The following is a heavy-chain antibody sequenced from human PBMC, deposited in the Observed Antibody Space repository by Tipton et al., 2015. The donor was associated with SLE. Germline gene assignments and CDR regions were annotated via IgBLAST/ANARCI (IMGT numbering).Heavy chain of an antibody. J-gene: IGHJ4*02. CDR1: GYSITSDNY. CDR3: ARHQGVMTTRDYFDY. V-gene: IGHV4-38-2*01. CDR2: IYHSGSI. Sequence: TLSLTCVVSGYSITSDNYWDWIRQPPGKGLEWIGSIYHSGSIYYNPSFESRVTLSIDTSKNQFSLKLSSVTAADTAVYYCARHQGVMTTRDYFDYWGQGTLVTVSS. D-gene: IGHD3-22*01.